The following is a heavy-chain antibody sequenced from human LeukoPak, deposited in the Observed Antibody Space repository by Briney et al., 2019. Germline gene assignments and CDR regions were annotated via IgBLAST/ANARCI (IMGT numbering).Heavy chain of an antibody. CDR3: AGLVGRYSSGLYYYYFDY. CDR2: MYLSGTT. J-gene: IGHJ4*02. Sequence: PSETLSLTCAVYGGSFSGYYRSWIRQPPGKGLEWIGEMYLSGTTHSNPSVKSRVTISIDKSKNQFFLNLSSVTAADTAVYYCAGLVGRYSSGLYYYYFDYWGQGTLVTVSS. CDR1: GGSFSGYY. D-gene: IGHD3-22*01. V-gene: IGHV4-34*01.